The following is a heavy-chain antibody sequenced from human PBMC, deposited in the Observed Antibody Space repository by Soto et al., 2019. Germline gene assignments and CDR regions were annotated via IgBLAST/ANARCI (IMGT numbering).Heavy chain of an antibody. Sequence: QVQLVESGGGVVQPGRSLRLSCAASGFTFSSYGMHWVRQAPGKGLEWVAVISYDGSNKDYADSMKRRFTISRDNSKNTLYLQMNSLRAEDKAVYYCAKDGDHQGLDYWGQGTLVTVSS. CDR2: ISYDGSNK. V-gene: IGHV3-30*18. CDR1: GFTFSSYG. D-gene: IGHD3-3*01. CDR3: AKDGDHQGLDY. J-gene: IGHJ4*02.